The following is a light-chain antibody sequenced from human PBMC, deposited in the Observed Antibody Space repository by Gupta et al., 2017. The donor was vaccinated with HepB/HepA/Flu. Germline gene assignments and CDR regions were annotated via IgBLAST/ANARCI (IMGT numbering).Light chain of an antibody. J-gene: IGKJ1*01. V-gene: IGKV1-5*03. CDR3: QRYNSHGT. CDR1: KSISNW. CDR2: KAS. Sequence: DIQMSQSPSPLSSSLGDKVTITCRASKSISNWLAWYQQKAGKAPKLLIYKASSLESGVPSRFSGSRAGTEFTLTSGSRQPDDVATYYCQRYNSHGTFGQGTKVEIK.